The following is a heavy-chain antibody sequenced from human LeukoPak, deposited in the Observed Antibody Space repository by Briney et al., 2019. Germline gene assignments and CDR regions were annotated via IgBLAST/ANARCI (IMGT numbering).Heavy chain of an antibody. CDR2: ISSTSTHI. CDR1: GFTFNTYS. J-gene: IGHJ6*04. CDR3: AKDYYDSSGYYVGVLDV. V-gene: IGHV3-21*01. Sequence: GGSLRLSCAASGFTFNTYSMNWVRQAPGKGLEWVSSISSTSTHIKYADSVKGRFTISRDNSKNTVYLQMNSLRAEDTAVYYCAKDYYDSSGYYVGVLDVWGKGTTVTISS. D-gene: IGHD3-22*01.